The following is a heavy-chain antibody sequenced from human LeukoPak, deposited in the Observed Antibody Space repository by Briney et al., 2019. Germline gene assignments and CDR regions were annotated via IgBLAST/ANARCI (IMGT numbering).Heavy chain of an antibody. V-gene: IGHV5-51*01. CDR2: VYPGDSHT. D-gene: IGHD2-15*01. CDR1: GYSFTNNW. J-gene: IGHJ5*01. CDR3: VRTPTCSSGSCYPNWFDS. Sequence: GESLKISCQGSGYSFTNNWIGWVRHMPGKGLDWKAIVYPGDSHTKYNPSFQGQVTISADKSSSTAYLQWISLRASDTAIYYCVRTPTCSSGSCYPNWFDSWGQGTLVTVSS.